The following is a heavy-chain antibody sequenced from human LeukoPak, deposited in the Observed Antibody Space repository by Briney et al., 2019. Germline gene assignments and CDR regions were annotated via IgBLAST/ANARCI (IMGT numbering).Heavy chain of an antibody. CDR3: ARGWRSDY. J-gene: IGHJ4*02. V-gene: IGHV3-48*03. Sequence: GGSLRLSCLASGFTFSGYEMNWFRQAPGKGLEWVSYISSSVGTIFHADSVKSRFTISRDNAKNSLYLQMNSLRTEDTAIYYCARGWRSDYWGQGTLVTVSS. D-gene: IGHD3-3*01. CDR2: ISSSVGTI. CDR1: GFTFSGYE.